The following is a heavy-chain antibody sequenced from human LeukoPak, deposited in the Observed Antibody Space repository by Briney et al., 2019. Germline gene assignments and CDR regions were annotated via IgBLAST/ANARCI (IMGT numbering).Heavy chain of an antibody. CDR3: ARDRDGYNY. CDR2: IDTDGSTT. CDR1: GFTFSNSL. J-gene: IGHJ4*02. Sequence: GGSLRLPCAAYGFTFSNSLMHWVRQVPGKRLVWVARIDTDGSTTHYADSVKGRFTISRDNAKNTLYLQMNSLRAEDTAVYYCARDRDGYNYWGQGTLVTVSS. D-gene: IGHD5-24*01. V-gene: IGHV3-74*01.